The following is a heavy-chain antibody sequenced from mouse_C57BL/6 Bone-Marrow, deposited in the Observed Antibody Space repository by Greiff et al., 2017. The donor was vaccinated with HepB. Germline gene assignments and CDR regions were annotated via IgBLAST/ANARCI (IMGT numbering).Heavy chain of an antibody. J-gene: IGHJ3*01. Sequence: VKLQQPGAELVKPGASVKLSCKASGYTFTSYWMHWVKQRPGQGLEWIGMIHPNSGSTNYNEKFKSKATLTVDKSSSTAYMQLSSLTSEDSAVYYCARVNGAWFAYWGQGTLVTVSA. CDR3: ARVNGAWFAY. CDR1: GYTFTSYW. CDR2: IHPNSGST. V-gene: IGHV1-64*01.